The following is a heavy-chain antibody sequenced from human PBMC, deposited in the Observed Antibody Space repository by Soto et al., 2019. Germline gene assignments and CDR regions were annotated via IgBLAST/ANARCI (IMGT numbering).Heavy chain of an antibody. CDR1: GGTFSSYA. V-gene: IGHV1-69*06. D-gene: IGHD1-26*01. J-gene: IGHJ6*02. CDR2: IIPIFGTA. Sequence: ASVKVSCKASGGTFSSYAISWVRQAPGQGLEWMGGIIPIFGTANYAQKFQGRVTITADKSTSTAYMELSSLRSEDTAVYYCASAIVGATEDYYYYGMDVWGQGNAGHRLL. CDR3: ASAIVGATEDYYYYGMDV.